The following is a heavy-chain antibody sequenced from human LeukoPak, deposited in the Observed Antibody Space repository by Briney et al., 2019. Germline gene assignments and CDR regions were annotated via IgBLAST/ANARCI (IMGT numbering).Heavy chain of an antibody. D-gene: IGHD2-21*02. CDR1: GDSISSYY. J-gene: IGHJ6*02. Sequence: PSETLSLTCTVSGDSISSYYWSWIRQPPGKGLEWIGYINHSGNTNYNPSLKSRVTISVDTSNQFSLKLSSVTAADTAVYYCARGDCGGDCSLGYYYGMDVWGQGTTVTVSS. CDR3: ARGDCGGDCSLGYYYGMDV. CDR2: INHSGNT. V-gene: IGHV4-59*12.